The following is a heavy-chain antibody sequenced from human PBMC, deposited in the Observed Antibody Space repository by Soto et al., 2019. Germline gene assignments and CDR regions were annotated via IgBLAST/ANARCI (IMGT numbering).Heavy chain of an antibody. CDR2: IWYDGSNK. V-gene: IGHV3-33*01. CDR1: GFTFSSYG. CDR3: ARLRSNYYYGMDV. D-gene: IGHD3-16*01. Sequence: GGSLRLSCAASGFTFSSYGMHWVRQAPGKGLEWVAVIWYDGSNKYYADSVKGRFTISRDNSKNTLYLQMNSLRAEDTAVYYCARLRSNYYYGMDVWGQGTTVTVSS. J-gene: IGHJ6*02.